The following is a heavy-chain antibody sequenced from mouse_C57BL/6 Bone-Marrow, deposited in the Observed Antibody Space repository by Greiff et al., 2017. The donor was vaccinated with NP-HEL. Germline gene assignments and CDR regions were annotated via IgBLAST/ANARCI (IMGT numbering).Heavy chain of an antibody. V-gene: IGHV1-64*01. D-gene: IGHD2-13*01. Sequence: QVQLKQPGAELVKPGASVKLSCKASGYTFTSYWMHWVKQRPGQGLEWIGMIHPNSGSTNYNEKFKSKATLTVDKSSSTAYMQLSSLTSEDSAVYYCARGDYFLSDFDVWGTGTTVTVSS. CDR1: GYTFTSYW. CDR2: IHPNSGST. J-gene: IGHJ1*03. CDR3: ARGDYFLSDFDV.